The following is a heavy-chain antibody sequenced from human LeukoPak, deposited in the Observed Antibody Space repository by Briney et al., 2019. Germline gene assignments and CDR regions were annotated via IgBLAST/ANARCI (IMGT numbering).Heavy chain of an antibody. J-gene: IGHJ3*02. D-gene: IGHD5-12*01. Sequence: ASVKVSCKASGNTFTSYDINWVRQATGQGLEWMGWMNPNSGNTGYAQKFQGRVTMTRNTSISTAYMELSSLRSDGTAVYYCASIDLYSGYDDAFDIWGQGTMVTVSS. CDR3: ASIDLYSGYDDAFDI. CDR1: GNTFTSYD. CDR2: MNPNSGNT. V-gene: IGHV1-8*01.